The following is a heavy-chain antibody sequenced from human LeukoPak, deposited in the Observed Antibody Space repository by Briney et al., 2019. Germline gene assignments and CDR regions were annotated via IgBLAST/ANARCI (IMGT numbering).Heavy chain of an antibody. CDR1: GGSFSGYY. CDR2: INHSGST. Sequence: PSETLSLTCAVSGGSFSGYYWNWIRQSPGKGLEWIGEINHSGSTHYNPSLKSLVTISVDTSQKQFSLRLTSVTAADTAVYYCARGRYLTTSGGAAAGFLDYWGQGTLVTASS. V-gene: IGHV4-34*01. CDR3: ARGRYLTTSGGAAAGFLDY. J-gene: IGHJ4*02. D-gene: IGHD6-13*01.